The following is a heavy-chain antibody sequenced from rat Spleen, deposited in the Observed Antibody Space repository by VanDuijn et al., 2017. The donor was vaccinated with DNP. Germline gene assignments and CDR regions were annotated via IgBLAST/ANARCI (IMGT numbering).Heavy chain of an antibody. D-gene: IGHD1-7*01. Sequence: QVQLKESEPDLVQPSQTLSLTCTVSGFSLTNYGVIWVRQSPGKGLEWMGIIWGHGNTDYNSALKSRLSINRDTSKSQVFLKMNSLQTYDTAIYYCTRESWVYVMDAWGQGASVTVSS. CDR2: IWGHGNT. CDR3: TRESWVYVMDA. CDR1: GFSLTNYG. V-gene: IGHV2S75*01. J-gene: IGHJ4*01.